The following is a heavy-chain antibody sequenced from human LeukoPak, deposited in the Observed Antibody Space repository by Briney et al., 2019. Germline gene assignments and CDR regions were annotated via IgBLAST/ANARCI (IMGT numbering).Heavy chain of an antibody. J-gene: IGHJ6*01. CDR1: GGPISSSSYY. CDR3: ARHSGSGYYFYFYTMDV. D-gene: IGHD2-15*01. V-gene: IGHV4-39*01. CDR2: IYETGST. Sequence: SETLSLTCTVSGGPISSSSYYWGWIRQPPGKGLELIGCIYETGSTYYKSSLKSRVTISVDTSKNQFSLKLSSVTAADTAVYYCARHSGSGYYFYFYTMDVWGQGATVTVSS.